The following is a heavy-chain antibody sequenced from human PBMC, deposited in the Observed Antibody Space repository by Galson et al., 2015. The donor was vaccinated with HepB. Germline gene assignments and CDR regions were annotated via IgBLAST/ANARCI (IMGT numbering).Heavy chain of an antibody. J-gene: IGHJ6*02. CDR2: ISAYNGNT. CDR1: GYTFTSYG. CDR3: ARDLPLYSSSSERDYYYYGMDV. Sequence: SVKVSCKASGYTFTSYGISWVRQAPGQGLEWMGWISAYNGNTNYAQKLQGRVTMTTDTSTSTAYMELRSLRSDDTAVYYCARDLPLYSSSSERDYYYYGMDVWGQGTTVTVSS. V-gene: IGHV1-18*01. D-gene: IGHD6-6*01.